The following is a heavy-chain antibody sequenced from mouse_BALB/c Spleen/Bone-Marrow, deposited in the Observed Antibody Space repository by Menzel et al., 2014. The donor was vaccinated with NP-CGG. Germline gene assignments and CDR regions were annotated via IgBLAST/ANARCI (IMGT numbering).Heavy chain of an antibody. D-gene: IGHD1-1*01. J-gene: IGHJ1*01. Sequence: VQLQQSGAELVKPGASVKLSCTASGFNIRDTYMHWVKQRPEQGLEWIGRIDPANGNTKYDPKFQGKATITADTSSNTAYLQLSSLTSEDTAVYYCARYDYGWYFYVWGAGTTVTVSS. CDR3: ARYDYGWYFYV. CDR1: GFNIRDTY. V-gene: IGHV14-3*02. CDR2: IDPANGNT.